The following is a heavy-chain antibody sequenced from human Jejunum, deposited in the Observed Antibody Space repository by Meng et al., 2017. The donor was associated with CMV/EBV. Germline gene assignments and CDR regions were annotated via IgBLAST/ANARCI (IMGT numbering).Heavy chain of an antibody. Sequence: FSSFVMIWVRQAPGGGLEWVSSITGTGGSTYYADSVKGRFTISRDNSKNTLYLQMDSLRDEDTAVYYCAKCPPRYSGSTYYLDYWGQGTRVTVSS. CDR1: FSSFV. D-gene: IGHD1-26*01. V-gene: IGHV3-23*01. CDR3: AKCPPRYSGSTYYLDY. J-gene: IGHJ4*02. CDR2: ITGTGGST.